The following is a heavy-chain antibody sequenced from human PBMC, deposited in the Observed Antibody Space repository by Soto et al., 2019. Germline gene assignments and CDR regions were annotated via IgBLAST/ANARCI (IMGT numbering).Heavy chain of an antibody. J-gene: IGHJ5*02. CDR1: GGSISSSSYY. V-gene: IGHV4-39*02. CDR2: IYYTGIT. CDR3: ARGFGVLNWFDP. D-gene: IGHD3-3*01. Sequence: SETLSLTCTVSGGSISSSSYYWGWIRQPPGKGLEWIGSIYYTGITYYNPSLMSRVTMSVDTSKNHFALKLRSVTAADTAVYYCARGFGVLNWFDPWGQGTLVTVS.